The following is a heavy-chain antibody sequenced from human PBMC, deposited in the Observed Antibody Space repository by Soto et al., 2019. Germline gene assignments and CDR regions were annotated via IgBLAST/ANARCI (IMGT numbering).Heavy chain of an antibody. CDR2: ISSSSSYI. V-gene: IGHV3-21*01. CDR3: ARPSTMIVVVDAFDI. Sequence: RRLSCTASGFTFSSYSMNWVRQAPGKGLEWVSSISSSSSYIYYADSVKGRFTISRDNAKNSLYLQMNSLRAEDTAVYYCARPSTMIVVVDAFDIWGQGTMVTVSS. J-gene: IGHJ3*02. D-gene: IGHD3-22*01. CDR1: GFTFSSYS.